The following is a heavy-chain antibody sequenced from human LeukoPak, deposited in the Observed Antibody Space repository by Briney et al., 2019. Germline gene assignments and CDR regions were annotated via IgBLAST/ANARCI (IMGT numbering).Heavy chain of an antibody. CDR1: GGSFSGYY. CDR2: INHSGST. CDR3: ARGRSQANWRLLGY. V-gene: IGHV4-34*01. D-gene: IGHD7-27*01. J-gene: IGHJ4*02. Sequence: SETLSLTCAVYGGSFSGYYWSWIRQPPGKGLEWIGEINHSGSTNYNPSLKSRVTISVDTSKNQFSLKLSFVTAADTAVYYCARGRSQANWRLLGYWGQGTLVTVSS.